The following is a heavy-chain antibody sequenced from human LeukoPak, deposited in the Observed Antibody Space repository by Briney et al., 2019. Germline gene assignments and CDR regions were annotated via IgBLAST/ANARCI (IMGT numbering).Heavy chain of an antibody. CDR1: GFTFSSYA. CDR3: ARTGFGTSWYMD. CDR2: ITSNGGST. Sequence: GGSLRLSCAASGFTFSSYAMSWVRQAPGKGQEYVSAITSNGGSTYYANSVKGRFTISRDNSKNTLYLQMGSLRLEDMSVYYCARTGFGTSWYMDWGRGTLVTVFS. V-gene: IGHV3-64*01. J-gene: IGHJ4*02. D-gene: IGHD2-2*02.